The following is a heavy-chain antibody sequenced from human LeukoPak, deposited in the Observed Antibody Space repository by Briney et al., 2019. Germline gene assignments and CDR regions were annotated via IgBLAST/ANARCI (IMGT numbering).Heavy chain of an antibody. J-gene: IGHJ5*02. CDR3: ARERVDSGYALGSWFDP. CDR2: IYHSGST. Sequence: SETLSLTCAVYGGSFSGYYWGWIRQPPGKGLEWIGYIYHSGSTYYNPSLKSRVTISVDRSKNQFSLKLSSVTAADTAVYYCARERVDSGYALGSWFDPWGQGTLVTVSS. D-gene: IGHD5-12*01. V-gene: IGHV4-34*01. CDR1: GGSFSGYY.